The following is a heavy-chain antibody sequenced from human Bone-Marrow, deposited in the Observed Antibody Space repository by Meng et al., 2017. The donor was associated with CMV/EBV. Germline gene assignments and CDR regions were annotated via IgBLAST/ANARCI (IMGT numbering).Heavy chain of an antibody. Sequence: ASVKVSCKASGYTFTGYYMHWVRQAPGQGLEWMGWINPNSGNTGYAQKFQGRVTITRNTSISTAYMELSSLRSEDTAVYYCARSRPVQLPRRWFDPWGQGTPVTVSS. CDR1: GYTFTGYY. V-gene: IGHV1-8*03. CDR3: ARSRPVQLPRRWFDP. CDR2: INPNSGNT. J-gene: IGHJ5*02. D-gene: IGHD2-2*01.